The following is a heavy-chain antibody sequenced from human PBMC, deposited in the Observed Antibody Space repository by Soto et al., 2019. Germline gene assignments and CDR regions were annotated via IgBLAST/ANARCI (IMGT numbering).Heavy chain of an antibody. V-gene: IGHV4-59*01. J-gene: IGHJ5*02. D-gene: IGHD2-8*01. Sequence: SETLSLTCTVSGGSINNYYWSWIRQPPGKGLEWIGYIYYSGSTNYNPSLKSRVTISVDTSKSQFSLKLSSVTAADTAVYYCASSMRGVVPWFDPWGQGTLVTVSS. CDR2: IYYSGST. CDR3: ASSMRGVVPWFDP. CDR1: GGSINNYY.